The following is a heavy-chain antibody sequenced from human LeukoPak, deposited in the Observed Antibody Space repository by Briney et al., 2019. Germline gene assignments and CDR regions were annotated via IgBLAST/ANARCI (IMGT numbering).Heavy chain of an antibody. CDR1: GFSFSTYS. D-gene: IGHD6-13*01. Sequence: GGSLRLSCAASGFSFSTYSMIWVRQAPGKGLEWVSSVSGTSEYIYYADSVRGRFTISRDNAKNTVYLQMNSLRAEDTAVYYCARVSGSTSWYADYWGQGTLVTVSS. CDR3: ARVSGSTSWYADY. V-gene: IGHV3-21*04. CDR2: VSGTSEYI. J-gene: IGHJ4*02.